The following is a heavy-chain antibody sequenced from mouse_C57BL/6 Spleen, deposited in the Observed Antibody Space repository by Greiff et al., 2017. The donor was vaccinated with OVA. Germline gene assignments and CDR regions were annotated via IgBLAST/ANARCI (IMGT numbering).Heavy chain of an antibody. J-gene: IGHJ3*01. V-gene: IGHV2-2*01. Sequence: VKLMESGPGLVQPSQSLSITCTVSGFSLTSYGVHWVRQSPGKGLEWLGVIWSGGSTDYNAAFISRLSISKDNSKSQVFFKMNSLQADDTAIYYCARKGTYYSNYGLAYWGQGTLVTVSA. D-gene: IGHD2-5*01. CDR3: ARKGTYYSNYGLAY. CDR2: IWSGGST. CDR1: GFSLTSYG.